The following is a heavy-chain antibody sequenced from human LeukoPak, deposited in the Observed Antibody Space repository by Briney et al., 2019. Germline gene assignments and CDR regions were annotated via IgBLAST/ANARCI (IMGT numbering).Heavy chain of an antibody. CDR3: ARLYDFWSGYYPHFDY. D-gene: IGHD3-3*01. J-gene: IGHJ4*02. V-gene: IGHV1-18*01. CDR2: ISAYNGNT. Sequence: GASVKVSCKASGYTFTSYGIGWVRQAPGQGLEWMGWISAYNGNTNYAQKFQGRVTMTTETSTSTAYMELKSLRSDDTAVYYCARLYDFWSGYYPHFDYWGQGTLVTVSS. CDR1: GYTFTSYG.